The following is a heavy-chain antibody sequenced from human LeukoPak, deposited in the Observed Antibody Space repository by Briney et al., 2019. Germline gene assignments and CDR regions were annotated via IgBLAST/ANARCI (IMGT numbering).Heavy chain of an antibody. D-gene: IGHD3-10*01. V-gene: IGHV1-24*01. Sequence: ASVKVSCKVSGYTLTELSMHWVRQAPGKGLEWMGGFDPEDGKTIYAQKFQGRVTMTEGSSTDTAYMELSSLRSEDTAVYYCATEGFTMVRGVIIIDLDFQHWGQGTLVTVSS. CDR2: FDPEDGKT. J-gene: IGHJ1*01. CDR3: ATEGFTMVRGVIIIDLDFQH. CDR1: GYTLTELS.